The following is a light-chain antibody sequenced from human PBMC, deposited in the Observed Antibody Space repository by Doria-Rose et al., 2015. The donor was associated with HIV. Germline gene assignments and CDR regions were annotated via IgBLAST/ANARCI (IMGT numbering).Light chain of an antibody. CDR2: DGS. V-gene: IGKV3-20*01. CDR1: QSSSSTC. CDR3: LQYGTSWT. Sequence: TQSPGTLSLSPGERATLSCSASQSSSSTCLAWYQQRPGQAPSLLIYDGSTRATGIPDRFSASGTGTDFTLTINRLEPEDFAPYYCLQYGTSWTFGQGTKVEI. J-gene: IGKJ1*01.